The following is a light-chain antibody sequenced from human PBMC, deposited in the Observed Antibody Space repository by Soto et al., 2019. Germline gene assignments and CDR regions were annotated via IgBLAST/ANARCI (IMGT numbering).Light chain of an antibody. J-gene: IGLJ1*01. CDR2: DVD. Sequence: QSALTQPASVSGSPGQSITISCTGASSDVGGYNFVSWYQHHPDKAPKLIIYDVDNRPSGVSNRFSGSKSGNTASLTISGLQAEDEADYYCSSYTGLSTLYVLGTGTKLTVL. CDR3: SSYTGLSTLYV. CDR1: SSDVGGYNF. V-gene: IGLV2-14*03.